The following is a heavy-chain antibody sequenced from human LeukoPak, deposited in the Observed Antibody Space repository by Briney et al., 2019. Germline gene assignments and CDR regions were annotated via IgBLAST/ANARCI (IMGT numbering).Heavy chain of an antibody. J-gene: IGHJ4*02. D-gene: IGHD3-16*01. V-gene: IGHV3-49*04. Sequence: PGGSLRLSCTASGFTFGDYAMSWVRQAPGKGLEWVGFIRSKAYGGTTEYAASVQGRFTISRDDPKSIAYLQMNSLKTEDTAVYYCTRRGGISPLDYWGQGTLVTVSS. CDR3: TRRGGISPLDY. CDR1: GFTFGDYA. CDR2: IRSKAYGGTT.